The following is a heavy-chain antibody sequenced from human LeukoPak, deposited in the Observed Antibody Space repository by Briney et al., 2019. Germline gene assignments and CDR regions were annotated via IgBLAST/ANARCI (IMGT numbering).Heavy chain of an antibody. D-gene: IGHD6-19*01. CDR1: GYSFTTYW. CDR3: ARVSSGWPLDY. V-gene: IGHV5-51*01. J-gene: IGHJ4*02. CDR2: IYPGDADT. Sequence: GESLKISCKGSGYSFTTYWVGWVRQMPGKGLERMGIIYPGDADTRYSPSFQGQVTISADKSISTAYLQWSSLKASDTAMYFCARVSSGWPLDYWGQGTLVTVSS.